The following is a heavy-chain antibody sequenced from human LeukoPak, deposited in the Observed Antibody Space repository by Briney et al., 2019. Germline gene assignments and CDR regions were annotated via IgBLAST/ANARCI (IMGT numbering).Heavy chain of an antibody. CDR3: ARDLGYSSGPNY. D-gene: IGHD6-19*01. CDR1: GFFFDDYG. CDR2: INWNGGGT. J-gene: IGHJ4*02. V-gene: IGHV3-20*04. Sequence: PGGSLRLSCAASGFFFDDYGMTWVRQAPGKGLEWVSGINWNGGGTVYADSVKGRFTISRDNAKYSLHLQMNSLRVEDTAVYYCARDLGYSSGPNYWGQGTRVTVSS.